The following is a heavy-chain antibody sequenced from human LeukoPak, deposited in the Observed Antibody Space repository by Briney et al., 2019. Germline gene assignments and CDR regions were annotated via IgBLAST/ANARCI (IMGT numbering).Heavy chain of an antibody. CDR2: IYTSRST. Sequence: PSQTLSLTCTVSGGSISSGSYYWSWIRQPAGKGLEWIGRIYTSRSTHYIPSLKSRVTISVDTSNNQSSLKLSSVTAPDTPVSQRARVQNVDTAKYCYFDLWGRGTLVTVSS. CDR3: ARVQNVDTAKYCYFDL. V-gene: IGHV4-61*02. J-gene: IGHJ2*01. D-gene: IGHD5-18*01. CDR1: GGSISSGSYY.